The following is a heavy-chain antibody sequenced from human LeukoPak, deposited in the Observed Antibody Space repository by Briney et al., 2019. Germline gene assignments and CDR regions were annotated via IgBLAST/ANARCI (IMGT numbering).Heavy chain of an antibody. CDR1: GFIFRSYS. J-gene: IGHJ6*03. V-gene: IGHV3-21*01. Sequence: GGSLRLSCAASGFIFRSYSMNWVRQAPGKGLEWVSSISSSSSYIYYADSVKGRFTISRDNAKNSLYLQMNSLRAEDTAVYYCAKDATAVVGTVYMDVWGTGTTVTISS. D-gene: IGHD6-13*01. CDR2: ISSSSSYI. CDR3: AKDATAVVGTVYMDV.